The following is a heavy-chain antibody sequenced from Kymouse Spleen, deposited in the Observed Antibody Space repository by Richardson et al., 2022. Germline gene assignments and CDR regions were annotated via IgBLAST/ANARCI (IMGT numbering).Heavy chain of an antibody. D-gene: IGHD6-13*01. CDR2: ISYDGSNK. CDR3: AKGSIAAAGYYYYGMDV. J-gene: IGHJ6*02. V-gene: IGHV3-30*18. CDR1: GFTFSSYG. Sequence: QVQLVESGGGVVQPGRSLRLSCAASGFTFSSYGMHWVRQAPGKGLEWVAVISYDGSNKYYADSVKGRFTISRDNSKNTLYLQMNSLRAEDTAVYYCAKGSIAAAGYYYYGMDVWGQGTTVTVSS.